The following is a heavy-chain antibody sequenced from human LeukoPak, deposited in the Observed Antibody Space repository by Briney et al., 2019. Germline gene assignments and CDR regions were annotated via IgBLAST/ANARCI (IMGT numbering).Heavy chain of an antibody. J-gene: IGHJ5*02. V-gene: IGHV3-74*03. D-gene: IGHD4/OR15-4a*01. CDR1: GFTFTTYA. CDR3: TRDYGA. Sequence: GGSLRLSCSASGFTFTTYAMHWVRQAPGKGLVWVARVNSDGFSTTYADSVKGRFTISRDNTKSTLYLQMNRLRAEDTAVYYCTRDYGAWGQGTLVTVSS. CDR2: VNSDGFST.